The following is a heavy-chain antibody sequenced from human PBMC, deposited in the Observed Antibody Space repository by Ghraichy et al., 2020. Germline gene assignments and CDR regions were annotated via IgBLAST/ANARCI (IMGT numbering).Heavy chain of an antibody. V-gene: IGHV3-7*03. CDR2: IKQDGSEK. D-gene: IGHD3-22*01. Sequence: GGSLRLSCAASGFTFSSYWMSWVRQAPGKGLEWVANIKQDGSEKYYVDSVKGRFTISRDNAKNSLYLQMNSLRAEDTAVYYCARDLFDSSFPSHYYYYYGMAVWGQGTTVTVSS. CDR1: GFTFSSYW. J-gene: IGHJ6*02. CDR3: ARDLFDSSFPSHYYYYYGMAV.